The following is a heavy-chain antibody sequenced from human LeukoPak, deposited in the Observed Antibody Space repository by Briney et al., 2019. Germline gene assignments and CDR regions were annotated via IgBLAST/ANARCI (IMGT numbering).Heavy chain of an antibody. CDR1: GFTFSTYG. CDR3: ARGAGSPDY. CDR2: VNSDGSST. V-gene: IGHV3-74*01. Sequence: PGGSLRLSCAASGFTFSTYGMHWVRQAPGKGLVWVSRVNSDGSSTSYADSVKGRFTIFRDNAKNTLYLQLNSLRDEDTAVYYCARGAGSPDYWGQGTLVTVS. J-gene: IGHJ4*02. D-gene: IGHD1-26*01.